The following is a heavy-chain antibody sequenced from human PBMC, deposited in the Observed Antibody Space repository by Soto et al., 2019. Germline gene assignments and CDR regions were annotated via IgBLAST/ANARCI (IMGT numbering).Heavy chain of an antibody. V-gene: IGHV1-46*01. CDR2: INPSGGST. CDR1: GYTFTSYY. Sequence: QVQLVQSGAEVKKPGASVKVSCKASGYTFTSYYMHWVRQAPGQGLEWMGIINPSGGSTSYAQKCQGRVTMTRDTSTSTVYMELSRLRCEGTAVYYCSRDLNGRASASGPGDDSYGMDVWGQGTTVTVSS. D-gene: IGHD5-12*01. J-gene: IGHJ6*02. CDR3: SRDLNGRASASGPGDDSYGMDV.